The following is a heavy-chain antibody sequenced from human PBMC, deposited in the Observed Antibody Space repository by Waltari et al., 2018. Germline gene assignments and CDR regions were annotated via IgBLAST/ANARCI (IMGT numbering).Heavy chain of an antibody. D-gene: IGHD4-17*01. J-gene: IGHJ6*02. CDR3: ARATTVTRAYYYGMDV. V-gene: IGHV4-4*02. CDR1: GGSISSSNW. Sequence: QVQLQESGPGLVKPSGTLSLTCAVSGGSISSSNWWSWVRQPPGKGLEWIGEIYHSGSTNYNPSLKSRVIIAVDKSKNQFSLKLSSVTAADTAVYYCARATTVTRAYYYGMDVWGQGTTVTVSS. CDR2: IYHSGST.